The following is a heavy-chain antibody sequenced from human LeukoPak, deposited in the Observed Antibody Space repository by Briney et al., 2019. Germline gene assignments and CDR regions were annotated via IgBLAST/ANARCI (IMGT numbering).Heavy chain of an antibody. V-gene: IGHV1-2*02. Sequence: ASVKVSCKASGYTFTAYYIHWVRHAPGQGLEWMGWINPNSGDTTLLQRFQARVTMTRHTSIITAYMELSSLTSDDTGMYYCARGPTLGLDIWGQGTMVTVSS. CDR2: INPNSGDT. J-gene: IGHJ3*02. CDR3: ARGPTLGLDI. CDR1: GYTFTAYY.